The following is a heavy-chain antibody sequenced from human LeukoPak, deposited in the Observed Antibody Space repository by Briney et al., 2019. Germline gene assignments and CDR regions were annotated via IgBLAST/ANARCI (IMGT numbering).Heavy chain of an antibody. V-gene: IGHV1-2*02. CDR2: INPNSGGT. D-gene: IGHD3-10*01. J-gene: IGHJ4*02. CDR3: ARVGGSGSYLSADY. Sequence: GASVKVSCKASGYTFTGYYMHWVRQAPGQGLEWMGWINPNSGGTNYAQKFQGRVTMTRDTSISTAYMELSRLRSDDTAVYYCARVGGSGSYLSADYWGQGTLVTVSS. CDR1: GYTFTGYY.